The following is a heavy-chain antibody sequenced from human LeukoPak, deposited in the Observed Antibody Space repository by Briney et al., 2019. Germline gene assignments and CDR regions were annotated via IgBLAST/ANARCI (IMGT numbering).Heavy chain of an antibody. Sequence: SETLSLTCTVSGGSISSSNYYWGWIRQPPGEGLEWIGSIYYTGSTYFNPSLKSRVTISVDTSKNQFSLKLTSVTAADTAVYYCARLAGEWIQLWLFGGVGYMDVWGKGTTVTVSS. D-gene: IGHD5-18*01. J-gene: IGHJ6*03. CDR3: ARLAGEWIQLWLFGGVGYMDV. CDR2: IYYTGST. V-gene: IGHV4-39*01. CDR1: GGSISSSNYY.